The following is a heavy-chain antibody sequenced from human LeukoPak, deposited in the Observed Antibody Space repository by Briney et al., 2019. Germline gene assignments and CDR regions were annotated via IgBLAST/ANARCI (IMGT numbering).Heavy chain of an antibody. CDR3: AKISQSDQWQLNCYYMDV. J-gene: IGHJ6*03. D-gene: IGHD6-19*01. V-gene: IGHV3-23*01. CDR2: ISGSGGST. Sequence: HPGGSLRLSCAASGFTFSSYAMSWVRQAPGKGLEWVSAISGSGGSTYYADSVKGRFTISRDNSKNTLYLQMNSLRPEDTAVYYCAKISQSDQWQLNCYYMDVWGKGTTVTVSS. CDR1: GFTFSSYA.